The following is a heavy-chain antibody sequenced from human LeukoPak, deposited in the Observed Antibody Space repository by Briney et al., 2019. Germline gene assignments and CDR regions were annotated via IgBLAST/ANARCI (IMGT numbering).Heavy chain of an antibody. V-gene: IGHV5-51*01. J-gene: IGHJ4*02. CDR1: GYSFSNYW. Sequence: GGSLRLSCKGSGYSFSNYWIGWVRQMPGKGLEWVGIILPANSDTRYSPSFQGQVTMSADRSISTAYPQWSSLKAADTAMYYCARQYYDILTDPNYFDSWGQGTLVTVSP. CDR3: ARQYYDILTDPNYFDS. CDR2: ILPANSDT. D-gene: IGHD3-9*01.